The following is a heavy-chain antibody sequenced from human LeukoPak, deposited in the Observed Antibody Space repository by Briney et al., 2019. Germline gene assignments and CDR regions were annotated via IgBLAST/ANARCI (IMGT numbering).Heavy chain of an antibody. V-gene: IGHV1-2*02. CDR1: GYTFTGYY. CDR2: INPNSGGT. Sequence: GASVKVSCKASGYTFTGYYMHWVRQAPGQGLEWMGWINPNSGGTNYAQKFQGRVTMTRDTSISTAYMELSRLRSDGTAVYYCARDLGVVPAAIDWGQGTLVTVSS. CDR3: ARDLGVVPAAID. D-gene: IGHD2-2*02. J-gene: IGHJ4*02.